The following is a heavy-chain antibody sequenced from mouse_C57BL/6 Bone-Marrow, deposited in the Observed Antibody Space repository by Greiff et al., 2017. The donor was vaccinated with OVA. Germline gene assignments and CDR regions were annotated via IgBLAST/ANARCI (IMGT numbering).Heavy chain of an antibody. Sequence: EVQLQESGGGLVQPKGSLKLSCAASGFSFNTYAMNWVRQAPGKGLEWVARIRSKSNNYATYYADSVKDRFTISRDDSESMLYLQMNNLKTEDTAMYYCVRQSYYYGSSYWYFDVWGTGTTVTVSS. J-gene: IGHJ1*03. V-gene: IGHV10-1*01. CDR2: IRSKSNNYAT. CDR1: GFSFNTYA. CDR3: VRQSYYYGSSYWYFDV. D-gene: IGHD1-1*01.